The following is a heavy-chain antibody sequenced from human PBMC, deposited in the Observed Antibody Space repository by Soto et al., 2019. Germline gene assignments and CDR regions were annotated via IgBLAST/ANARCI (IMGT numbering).Heavy chain of an antibody. CDR1: GGSFSGYY. J-gene: IGHJ4*02. Sequence: QVQLQQWGAGLLKPSETLSLTCAVSGGSFSGYYWSWIRQPPGKGLEWIGEINHSGSTNYNPSLRSRVTISVDTSKNQFSLKLSSVTAADTAVYYCAREPLSGHWGQGTLVTVSS. CDR2: INHSGST. CDR3: AREPLSGH. V-gene: IGHV4-34*01. D-gene: IGHD6-25*01.